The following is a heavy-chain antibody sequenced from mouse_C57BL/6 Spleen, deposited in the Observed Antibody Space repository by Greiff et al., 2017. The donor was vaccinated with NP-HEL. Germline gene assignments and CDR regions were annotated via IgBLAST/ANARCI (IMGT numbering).Heavy chain of an antibody. CDR3: AIGYDYLDY. CDR2: IYTSDSET. D-gene: IGHD2-3*01. J-gene: IGHJ2*01. Sequence: VQLQQPGAELVRPGSSVKLSCKASGYTFTSYWRDWVKQRPGQGLEWIGNIYTSDSETHYNQKFKDKGTLTVDKATSTAYLHLRSLTSEDSAVYYCAIGYDYLDYWGQGTTLTVSS. CDR1: GYTFTSYW. V-gene: IGHV1-61*01.